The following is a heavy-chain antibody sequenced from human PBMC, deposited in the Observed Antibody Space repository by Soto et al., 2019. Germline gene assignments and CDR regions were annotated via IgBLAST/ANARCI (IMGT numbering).Heavy chain of an antibody. CDR2: IRSKAYGGTT. D-gene: IGHD3-10*01. V-gene: IGHV3-49*03. Sequence: PGGSLRLSCTASGFTFGDYAMSWFRQAPGKGLEWVGFIRSKAYGGTTEYAASVKGRFTISRDDSKSIAYLQMNSLKTEDTAVYYCTRDSLFHPGSYYYYGMDVWGQGTTVTVSS. J-gene: IGHJ6*02. CDR1: GFTFGDYA. CDR3: TRDSLFHPGSYYYYGMDV.